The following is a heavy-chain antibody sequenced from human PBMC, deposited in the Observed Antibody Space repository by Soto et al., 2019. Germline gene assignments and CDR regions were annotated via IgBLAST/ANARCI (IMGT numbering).Heavy chain of an antibody. V-gene: IGHV4-4*02. Sequence: PSETLSLTCAVSGVSLTSGNCWTWVRQSPQRGLEYIGEIFHDGTANYYPSFERRVAMSVDTSRNQFSLKLTSVTAADTAVYFCARLVYDTRLNYMYFDFWGPGTLVTVYS. J-gene: IGHJ4*02. CDR2: IFHDGTA. D-gene: IGHD3-10*01. CDR3: ARLVYDTRLNYMYFDF. CDR1: GVSLTSGNC.